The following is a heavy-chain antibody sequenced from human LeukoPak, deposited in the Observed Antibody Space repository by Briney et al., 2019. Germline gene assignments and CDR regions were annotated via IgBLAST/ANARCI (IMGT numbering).Heavy chain of an antibody. CDR1: GFTFSTYW. J-gene: IGHJ4*02. CDR3: ARELPFDY. CDR2: INSDGTTT. V-gene: IGHV3-74*01. Sequence: GGSLRLSCAASGFTFSTYWMHWVLQAPGKGPVWVSRINSDGTTTTYADSVKGRFTISRDNAKNTLYLQMNTLRAEDTAVYYCARELPFDYWGQGTLVTVSS.